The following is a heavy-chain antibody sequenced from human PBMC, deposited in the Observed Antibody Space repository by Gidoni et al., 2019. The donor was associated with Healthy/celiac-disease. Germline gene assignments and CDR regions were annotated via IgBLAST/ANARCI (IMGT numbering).Heavy chain of an antibody. Sequence: QVQLQQWGAGLLKPSETLSLTCAVYGGSFSGYYWSWIRQPPGKGLEWIGEINHSGSTNYNPSLKSRVTISVDTSKNQFSLKLSSVTAADTAVYYCASLSYGDFHFDYWGQGTLVTVSS. J-gene: IGHJ4*02. CDR3: ASLSYGDFHFDY. CDR2: INHSGST. V-gene: IGHV4-34*01. CDR1: GGSFSGYY. D-gene: IGHD4-17*01.